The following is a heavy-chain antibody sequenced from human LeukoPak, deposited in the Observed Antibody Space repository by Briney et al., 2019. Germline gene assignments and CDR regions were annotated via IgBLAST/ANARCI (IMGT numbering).Heavy chain of an antibody. J-gene: IGHJ4*02. D-gene: IGHD1-26*01. V-gene: IGHV1-69*05. CDR2: IIPIFGTA. CDR1: GGTFSSYA. CDR3: ASGPSATTGRFDY. Sequence: SVKVSCKASGGTFSSYAISWVRQAPGQGLEWMGGIIPIFGTANYAQKFQGRVTITTDESTSTAYMELSSLRSEDTAVYYCASGPSATTGRFDYWGQGTLVTVSS.